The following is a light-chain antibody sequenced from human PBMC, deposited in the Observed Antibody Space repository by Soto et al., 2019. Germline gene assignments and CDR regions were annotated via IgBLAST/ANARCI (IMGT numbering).Light chain of an antibody. CDR1: SSDVGAYNY. CDR2: EVS. CDR3: SSLTTSFTYV. V-gene: IGLV2-14*01. J-gene: IGLJ1*01. Sequence: QSVLTQPASVSGSPGQSVAIPCTGTSSDVGAYNYVSWYQQHPGKAPKLLLSEVSNRPSGVSDRFSGSKSGNTASLTISGLQAEDEADYCCSSLTTSFTYVFGTGTKVTVL.